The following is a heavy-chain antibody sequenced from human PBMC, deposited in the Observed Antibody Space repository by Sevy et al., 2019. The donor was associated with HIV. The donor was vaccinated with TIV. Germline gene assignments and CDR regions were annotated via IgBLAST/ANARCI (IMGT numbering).Heavy chain of an antibody. D-gene: IGHD4-17*01. J-gene: IGHJ3*02. CDR1: GFTFSSYA. CDR3: AKGDEPATDYGDYVPNAFDI. V-gene: IGHV3-23*01. CDR2: ISGPGGTT. Sequence: GGSLRLSCAASGFTFSSYAMSWVRQAPGKGLEWVSSISGPGGTTYYADSVKGPFTVSRDNSKNTLYLQMNSLRGDDSALYYCAKGDEPATDYGDYVPNAFDIWGQGTMVTVSS.